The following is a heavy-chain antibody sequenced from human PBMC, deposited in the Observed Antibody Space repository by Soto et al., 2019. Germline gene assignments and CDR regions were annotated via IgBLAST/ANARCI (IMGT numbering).Heavy chain of an antibody. CDR2: ISAYNGNT. V-gene: IGHV1-18*01. CDR1: GYTFTSYG. CDR3: ERARYYYGSGFNMEV. Sequence: ASVKVSCKASGYTFTSYGISWVRQAPGQGLEWMGWISAYNGNTNYAQKLQGRVTMTTDTSTSTAYMELRSLRSDDTAVYYCERARYYYGSGFNMEVWGKGTTVTVSS. J-gene: IGHJ6*03. D-gene: IGHD3-10*01.